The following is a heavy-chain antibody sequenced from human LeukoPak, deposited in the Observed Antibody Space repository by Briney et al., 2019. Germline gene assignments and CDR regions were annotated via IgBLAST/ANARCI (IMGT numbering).Heavy chain of an antibody. J-gene: IGHJ4*02. V-gene: IGHV3-23*01. CDR3: AKDREVFGVVNSFDY. Sequence: GGSLRLSCAASGFTFSSYAMSWVRQAPGKGLEWVSAISGSGGSTYYADSVKGRFTISRDNSKNTLYLQMNSLRAEDTAVYYCAKDREVFGVVNSFDYWGQGTLVTASS. D-gene: IGHD3-3*01. CDR2: ISGSGGST. CDR1: GFTFSSYA.